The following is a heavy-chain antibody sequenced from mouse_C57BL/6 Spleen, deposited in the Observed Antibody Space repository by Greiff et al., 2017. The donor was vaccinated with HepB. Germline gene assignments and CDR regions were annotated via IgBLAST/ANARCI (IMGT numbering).Heavy chain of an antibody. J-gene: IGHJ4*01. D-gene: IGHD2-4*01. CDR3: ARESPDDYRYAMDY. CDR2: INYDGSST. V-gene: IGHV5-16*01. Sequence: EVMLVESEGGLVQPGSSMKLSCTASGFTFSDYYMAWVRQVPEKGLEWVANINYDGSSTYYLDSLKSRFIISRDNAKNILYLQMSSLKSEDTATYYCARESPDDYRYAMDYWGQGTSVTVSS. CDR1: GFTFSDYY.